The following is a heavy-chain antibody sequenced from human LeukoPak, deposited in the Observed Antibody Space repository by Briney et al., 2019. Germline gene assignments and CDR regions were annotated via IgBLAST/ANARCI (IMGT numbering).Heavy chain of an antibody. D-gene: IGHD5-18*01. V-gene: IGHV4-30-2*01. CDR2: IYHSGST. CDR1: GGSISSGGYS. Sequence: SQTLSLTCAVSGGSISSGGYSWSWIRQPPGKGLEWIGYIYHSGSTYYNPSLKGRVTISVDRSKNQFSLKLSSVTAADTAVYYCARASVGIQLWSDHAFDIWGQGTMVTVSS. J-gene: IGHJ3*02. CDR3: ARASVGIQLWSDHAFDI.